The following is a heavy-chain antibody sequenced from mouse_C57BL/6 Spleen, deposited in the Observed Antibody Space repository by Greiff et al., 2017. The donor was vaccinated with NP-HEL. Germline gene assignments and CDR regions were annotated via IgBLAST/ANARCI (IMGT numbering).Heavy chain of an antibody. Sequence: VQLQQPGAELVRPGSSVKLSCKASGYTFTSYWMHWVKQRPIQGLEWIGNIDPSDSETHYNQKFKDKATLTVDKSSSTAYMQLSSLTSEDSAVYYCARGIRLRLAYWGQGTLVTVSA. CDR2: IDPSDSET. V-gene: IGHV1-52*01. CDR3: ARGIRLRLAY. J-gene: IGHJ3*01. D-gene: IGHD2-4*01. CDR1: GYTFTSYW.